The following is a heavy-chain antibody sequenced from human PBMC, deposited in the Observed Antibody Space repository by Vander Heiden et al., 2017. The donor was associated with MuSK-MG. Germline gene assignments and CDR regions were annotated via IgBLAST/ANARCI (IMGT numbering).Heavy chain of an antibody. CDR2: IIPIFGTA. J-gene: IGHJ4*02. CDR3: ATEYYYGSGSSYYFDY. D-gene: IGHD3-10*01. V-gene: IGHV1-69*01. CDR1: GGTFSSYA. Sequence: QVQLVQSGAEVKKPGSSVKVSCKASGGTFSSYAISWVRQAPGQGLEWMGGIIPIFGTANYAQKFQGRVTITADESTSTAYMELSSLRSEDTAVYYCATEYYYGSGSSYYFDYWGQGTLVTVSS.